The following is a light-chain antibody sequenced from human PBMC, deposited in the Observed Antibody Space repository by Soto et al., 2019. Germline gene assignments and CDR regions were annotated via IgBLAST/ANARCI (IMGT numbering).Light chain of an antibody. Sequence: EIVLTQSPATLSLSPGERATLSCRASHSVSTYLGWYQQKPGQAPRLLIYDASNRATGIPARFSGSGSGTDFTLNISSLEPEDFAVYYCQQRSNWITFGQGTRLEIK. J-gene: IGKJ5*01. CDR2: DAS. V-gene: IGKV3-11*01. CDR1: HSVSTY. CDR3: QQRSNWIT.